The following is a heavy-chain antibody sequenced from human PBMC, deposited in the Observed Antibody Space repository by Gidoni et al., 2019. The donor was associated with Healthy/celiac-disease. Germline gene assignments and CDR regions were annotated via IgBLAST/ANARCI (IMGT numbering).Heavy chain of an antibody. Sequence: EVQLLESGGGLVQPGGSLRLSCAASGFTFSSYAMSWVRQAPGKGLEWVSAISGSGGSTYYADSVKGRFTISRDNSKNTLYLQMNSLRAEDTAVYYCAKATDDSSGWYGGFDYWGQGTLVTVSS. D-gene: IGHD6-19*01. CDR3: AKATDDSSGWYGGFDY. V-gene: IGHV3-23*01. CDR1: GFTFSSYA. CDR2: ISGSGGST. J-gene: IGHJ4*02.